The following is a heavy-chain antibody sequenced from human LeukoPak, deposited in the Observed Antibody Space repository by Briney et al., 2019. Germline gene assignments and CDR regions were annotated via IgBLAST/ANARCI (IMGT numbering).Heavy chain of an antibody. V-gene: IGHV1-3*03. Sequence: ASVKVSCKVSGYTLTELSMHWVRQAPGQRLEWMGWINAGNGNTKYSQEFQGRVTITRDTSASTAYMELSSLRSEDMAVYYCARASRTAMAFFDYWGQGTLVTVSS. D-gene: IGHD5-18*01. J-gene: IGHJ4*02. CDR1: GYTLTELS. CDR3: ARASRTAMAFFDY. CDR2: INAGNGNT.